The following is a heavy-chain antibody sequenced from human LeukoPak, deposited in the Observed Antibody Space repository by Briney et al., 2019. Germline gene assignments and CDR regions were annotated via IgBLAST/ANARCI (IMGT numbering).Heavy chain of an antibody. Sequence: PGGSLRLSCAASGFTFSSYGMSWVRQAPGKGLEWVSTISGSGSSTYNADSVKGRFTISRDNSKNTLYLQMNSLRAEDTAVYYCAKFGQWLDWFDPWGQGTLVTVSS. J-gene: IGHJ5*02. D-gene: IGHD6-19*01. CDR1: GFTFSSYG. V-gene: IGHV3-23*01. CDR2: ISGSGSST. CDR3: AKFGQWLDWFDP.